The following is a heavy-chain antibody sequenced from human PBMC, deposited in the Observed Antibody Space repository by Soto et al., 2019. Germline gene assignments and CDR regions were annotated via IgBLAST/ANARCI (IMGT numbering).Heavy chain of an antibody. CDR2: INSDGSST. Sequence: GGSLRLSCAASGFTFSSKWMHWVRQAPGKGLVWVSRINSDGSSTSYADSVKGRFTISRDNAKSALFLQMNSLRAEDTAVYYCASAHDSSSWYTYYYGMEVWGQGTTVTVSS. V-gene: IGHV3-74*01. CDR3: ASAHDSSSWYTYYYGMEV. D-gene: IGHD6-13*01. J-gene: IGHJ6*02. CDR1: GFTFSSKW.